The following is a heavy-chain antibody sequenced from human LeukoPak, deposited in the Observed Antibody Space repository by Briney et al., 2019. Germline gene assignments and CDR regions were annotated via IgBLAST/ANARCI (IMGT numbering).Heavy chain of an antibody. CDR3: TRDSGSYYGWFDP. CDR2: MNPNRGDT. D-gene: IGHD1-26*01. Sequence: GASVKVSCKASGYTFSDYTIHWVRQAPGQGLEWMGWMNPNRGDTKYPWKFEGRVTLTRDTSTNTAYMELSRLRSDDTAVYYCTRDSGSYYGWFDPWGQGTPVTVSS. CDR1: GYTFSDYT. J-gene: IGHJ5*02. V-gene: IGHV1-2*02.